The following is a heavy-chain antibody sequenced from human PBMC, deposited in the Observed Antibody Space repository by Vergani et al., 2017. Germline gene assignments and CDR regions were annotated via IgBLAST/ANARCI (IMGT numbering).Heavy chain of an antibody. CDR1: GFTFKSHA. J-gene: IGHJ5*01. Sequence: EVQLLESGGGLVQPGGSLRLSCVASGFTFKSHAMSWVRHVPGKGLDWVSVIGSREGSPAYADSVKGRFTVSRDNSKKTLFLEMNSLRGDDTAIYYGVRARCSGSCFMSNWFDSGGQGTLVTVSS. D-gene: IGHD5-12*01. V-gene: IGHV3-23*01. CDR2: IGSREGSP. CDR3: VRARCSGSCFMSNWFDS.